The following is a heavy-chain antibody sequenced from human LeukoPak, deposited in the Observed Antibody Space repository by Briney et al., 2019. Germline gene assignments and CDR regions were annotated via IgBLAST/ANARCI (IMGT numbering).Heavy chain of an antibody. CDR1: GFPFSSYA. J-gene: IGHJ6*02. V-gene: IGHV3-23*01. D-gene: IGHD3-9*01. Sequence: PVGSLRLSCAASGFPFSSYAMSWVRQAPRQRLKWHSTIGGSGGSTYYADSVKGRFTISRENSKHTLYLQMNSLRAEDTVLFYKQKTAYEILTGYYSYYYYGVDVWGQGTTVTVS. CDR2: IGGSGGST. CDR3: QKTAYEILTGYYSYYYYGVDV.